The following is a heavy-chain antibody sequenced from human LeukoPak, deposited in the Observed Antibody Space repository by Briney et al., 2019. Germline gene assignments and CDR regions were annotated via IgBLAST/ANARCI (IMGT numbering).Heavy chain of an antibody. J-gene: IGHJ4*02. CDR3: ARVAMFRGVIITWGPIDY. D-gene: IGHD3-10*01. CDR2: ISAYNGNT. Sequence: ASVKVSCTASGYTFTSYGISWVRQAPGQGLEWVGWISAYNGNTNYAQKLQGRVTMTTDTSTNTAYMELRSLRSDDTAVYYCARVAMFRGVIITWGPIDYWGQGTLVTVSS. CDR1: GYTFTSYG. V-gene: IGHV1-18*01.